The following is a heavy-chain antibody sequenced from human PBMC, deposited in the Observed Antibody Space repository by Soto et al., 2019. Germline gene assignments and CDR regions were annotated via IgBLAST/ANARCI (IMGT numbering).Heavy chain of an antibody. J-gene: IGHJ6*03. V-gene: IGHV3-11*01. CDR3: ARDLDLSYSLDYYMDV. CDR2: ISSSGSTI. CDR1: GFTFSDYY. D-gene: IGHD1-26*01. Sequence: PGGSLRLSCAASGFTFSDYYMSWIRQAPGKGLEWVSYISSSGSTIYYADSVKGRFTISRDNAKNSLYLQMNSLRAEDTAVYYCARDLDLSYSLDYYMDVWGKGTTVTVSS.